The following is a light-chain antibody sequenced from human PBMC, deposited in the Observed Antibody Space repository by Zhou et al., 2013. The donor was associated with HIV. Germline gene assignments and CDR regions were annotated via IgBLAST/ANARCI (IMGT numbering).Light chain of an antibody. J-gene: IGKJ1*01. V-gene: IGKV1D-16*01. CDR1: QGISSW. CDR2: AAS. Sequence: DIQMTQYPSSLSASIGDSVTITCRASQGISSWLAWYQQKPGKAPRSLIYAASTLHSGVPSRFSGSGSGTDFTLTISALEPEDFATYYCQQYNTYPRTFGQGTKVEIK. CDR3: QQYNTYPRT.